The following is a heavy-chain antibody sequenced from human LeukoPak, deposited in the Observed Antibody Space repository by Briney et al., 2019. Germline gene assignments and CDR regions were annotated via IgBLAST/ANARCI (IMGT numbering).Heavy chain of an antibody. CDR3: ARHTCFYSGGYYCWFDP. CDR1: GYTFTSYG. D-gene: IGHD1-26*01. CDR2: ISAYNGNT. V-gene: IGHV1-18*01. J-gene: IGHJ5*02. Sequence: ASVKVSCKASGYTFTSYGISWVRQAPGQGLEWMGWISAYNGNTNYAQKLQGRVTMTTDTSTSTAYMELRSLRSDDTAVYYCARHTCFYSGGYYCWFDPWGQGTLVTVSS.